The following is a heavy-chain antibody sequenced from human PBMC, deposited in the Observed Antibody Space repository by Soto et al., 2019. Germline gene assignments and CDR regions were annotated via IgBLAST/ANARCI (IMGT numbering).Heavy chain of an antibody. CDR3: AKEEVAAAGPYYYYGMDV. D-gene: IGHD6-13*01. Sequence: GGSLRLSCAASGFTFSSYGMHWVRQAPGKGLEWVAVISYDGSNKYYADSVKGRFTISRDNSKNTLYLQMNSLRAEDTAVYYCAKEEVAAAGPYYYYGMDVWGQGTTVTVSS. CDR1: GFTFSSYG. J-gene: IGHJ6*02. CDR2: ISYDGSNK. V-gene: IGHV3-30*18.